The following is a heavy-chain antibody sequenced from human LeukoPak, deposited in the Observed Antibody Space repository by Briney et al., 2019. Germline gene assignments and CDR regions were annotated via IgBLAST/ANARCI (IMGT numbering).Heavy chain of an antibody. J-gene: IGHJ4*02. V-gene: IGHV3-30*02. CDR1: GFTFSSYG. Sequence: GGSLRLSCAASGFTFSSYGMHWVRQAPGKRLEWVAFIRYDGSNKYYADSVKGRLTISRDNSKNTLYLQMNSLRAEDTAVYYCANGVSSGYYYYFDYWGQGTLVTVSS. CDR2: IRYDGSNK. D-gene: IGHD3-22*01. CDR3: ANGVSSGYYYYFDY.